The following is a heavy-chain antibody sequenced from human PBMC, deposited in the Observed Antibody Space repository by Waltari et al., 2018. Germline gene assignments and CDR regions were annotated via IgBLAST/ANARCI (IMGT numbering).Heavy chain of an antibody. CDR3: ATAVGGNMEFDS. J-gene: IGHJ4*01. D-gene: IGHD6-19*01. Sequence: QVHLVQSGAEVKTPGASVKVSCKASAYTFSTYGLTWVRQAPGQGLEWLGWFSAHDVHTNYATSLQDRVTLTTDTSTYTAYMELNSLRPDDTAVYYCATAVGGNMEFDSWSHGSLVTVSS. V-gene: IGHV1-18*01. CDR2: FSAHDVHT. CDR1: AYTFSTYG.